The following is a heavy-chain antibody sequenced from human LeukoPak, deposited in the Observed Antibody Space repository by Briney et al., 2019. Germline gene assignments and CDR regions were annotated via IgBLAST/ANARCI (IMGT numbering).Heavy chain of an antibody. CDR2: IRGSGGST. D-gene: IGHD4-17*01. CDR1: GFTFSSYA. CDR3: AKDRGTTVTNPEPHFDY. Sequence: SGGSLRLSCAASGFTFSSYAMSWVRQAPGKGLEWVSTIRGSGGSTYYADSVKGRFTISRDNSKNTLSLQMNSLRAEDTAIYYCAKDRGTTVTNPEPHFDYWGQGTLVTVPS. V-gene: IGHV3-23*01. J-gene: IGHJ4*02.